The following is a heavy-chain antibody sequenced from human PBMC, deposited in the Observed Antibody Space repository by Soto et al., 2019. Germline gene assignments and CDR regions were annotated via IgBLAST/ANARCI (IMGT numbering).Heavy chain of an antibody. D-gene: IGHD4-17*01. CDR1: GGSFSGYY. CDR2: VNHGGST. V-gene: IGHV4-34*01. J-gene: IGHJ4*02. Sequence: SETLSLTCAVYGGSFSGYYWGWIRQPPGKGLEWIGEVNHGGSTNHNPSLKSRVIMSVDTSKNQFSLKLNSVTAADTAVYFCARAHSPDYGDWDFDYWGQGTLVTVSS. CDR3: ARAHSPDYGDWDFDY.